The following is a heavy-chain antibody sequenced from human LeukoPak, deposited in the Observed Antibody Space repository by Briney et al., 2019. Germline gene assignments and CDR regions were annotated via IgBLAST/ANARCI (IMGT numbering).Heavy chain of an antibody. CDR2: INHSGST. CDR1: GGSFSGYY. V-gene: IGHV4-34*01. CDR3: ARRSAVTAHLDY. Sequence: SETLSLTCAVYGGSFSGYYWSGIRQPPGKGLEWIGEINHSGSTNYNPSLKSRVTISVDTSKNQFSLKLSSETAADTAVYYCARRSAVTAHLDYWGQGTLVTVSS. D-gene: IGHD2-21*02. J-gene: IGHJ4*02.